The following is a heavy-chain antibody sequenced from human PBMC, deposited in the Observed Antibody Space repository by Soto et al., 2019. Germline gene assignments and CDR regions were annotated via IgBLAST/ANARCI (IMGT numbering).Heavy chain of an antibody. CDR2: INHRGIT. J-gene: IGHJ4*02. Sequence: SETLSLTCAVYGGSFSGHYWSWIRQPPGKGLEWIGEINHRGITKYNPSLKSRLTISVDTSKNQFSLKLSSVTAADTAVYYCARVADYWGQGTLVTVSS. V-gene: IGHV4-34*01. CDR3: ARVADY. CDR1: GGSFSGHY.